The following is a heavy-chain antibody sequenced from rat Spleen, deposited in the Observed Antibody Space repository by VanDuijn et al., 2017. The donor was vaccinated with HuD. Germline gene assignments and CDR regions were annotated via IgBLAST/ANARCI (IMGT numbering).Heavy chain of an antibody. V-gene: IGHV5-31*01. Sequence: EVELVESGGGLVQPGTSLKLSCVASGFTFNNYWLSWVRQTPGKGLDWIASITKDGGSLFYRDSVKGRFTVSRDNEQNILYLQMDSLRSEDTATYYCSRGGATRFDYWGQGVMVTVSS. CDR2: ITKDGGSL. J-gene: IGHJ2*01. CDR1: GFTFNNYW. CDR3: SRGGATRFDY. D-gene: IGHD1-11*01.